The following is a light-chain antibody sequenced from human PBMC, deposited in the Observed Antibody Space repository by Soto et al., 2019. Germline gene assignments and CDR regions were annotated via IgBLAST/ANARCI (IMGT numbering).Light chain of an antibody. V-gene: IGLV2-23*01. Sequence: QSALTQPASVSGSPGQSITISCTGTSSDAGNYNFVSWYQQHPGKAPKVIIYEDSTRPSGVSNRISGSKSGNTYSLTISGLHAEDEADYCCCSYAGSSTSWVFGGGTKLTVL. J-gene: IGLJ3*02. CDR3: CSYAGSSTSWV. CDR1: SSDAGNYNF. CDR2: EDS.